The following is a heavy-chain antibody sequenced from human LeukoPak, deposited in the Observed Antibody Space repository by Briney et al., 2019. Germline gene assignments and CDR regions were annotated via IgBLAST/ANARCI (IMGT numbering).Heavy chain of an antibody. CDR2: IYHSGST. CDR1: GYSISSGNY. J-gene: IGHJ4*02. D-gene: IGHD6-13*01. V-gene: IGHV4-38-2*02. Sequence: SETLSLTCTVSGYSISSGNYWDWIRQPPGKGLEWIGSIYHSGSTNYNPSLKSRVTISVDKSKNQFSLKLSSVTAADTAVYYCASPSMEAAGSFDYWGQGTLVTVSS. CDR3: ASPSMEAAGSFDY.